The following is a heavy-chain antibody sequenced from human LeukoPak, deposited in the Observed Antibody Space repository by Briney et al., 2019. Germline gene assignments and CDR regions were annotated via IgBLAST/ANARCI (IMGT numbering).Heavy chain of an antibody. Sequence: GGSLRLSCAASGFTFSNYWMNWVRQAPGKGLEWVSSISSSSSYIYYADSVKGRFTISRDNAKNSLYLQMNSLRAEDTAVYYCARDLRYYYDSSGSYWGQGTLVTVSS. CDR3: ARDLRYYYDSSGSY. D-gene: IGHD3-22*01. V-gene: IGHV3-21*01. CDR1: GFTFSNYW. CDR2: ISSSSSYI. J-gene: IGHJ4*02.